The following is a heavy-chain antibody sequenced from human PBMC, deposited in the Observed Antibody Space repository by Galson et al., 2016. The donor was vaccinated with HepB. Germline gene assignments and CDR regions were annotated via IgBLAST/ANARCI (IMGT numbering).Heavy chain of an antibody. D-gene: IGHD1-1*01. J-gene: IGHJ5*02. V-gene: IGHV5-10-1*01. CDR1: GYSFTNYW. CDR3: ADRGFTLDPFDP. Sequence: QSGAEVKKPGESLRISCKGSGYSFTNYWINWVRQMPGKGLEWMGRIDPSDSYTNYSPSFQGHVTISADKSISTAYRQWSSLKASDTATYFCADRGFTLDPFDPWGQGTLVTVSS. CDR2: IDPSDSYT.